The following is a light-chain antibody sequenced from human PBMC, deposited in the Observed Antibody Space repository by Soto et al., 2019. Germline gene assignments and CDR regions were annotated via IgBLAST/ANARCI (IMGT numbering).Light chain of an antibody. CDR3: AAWDDSLSGQVV. Sequence: QSVLTQPPSASGTPGQRVTISCSGSSSNIGSNTVNWYQQLPGTAPKLLIYYDNQRPSGVPDRFSASKSGPSASLAISGLQSWDEGAYYCAAWDDSLSGQVVFGGGTELAVL. CDR1: SSNIGSNT. CDR2: YDN. V-gene: IGLV1-44*01. J-gene: IGLJ2*01.